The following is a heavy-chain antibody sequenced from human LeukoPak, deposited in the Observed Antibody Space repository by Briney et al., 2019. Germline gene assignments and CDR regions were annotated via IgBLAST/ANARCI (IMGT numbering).Heavy chain of an antibody. V-gene: IGHV3-48*04. CDR1: GFTFSSYS. CDR3: HLVVVVADWFDP. Sequence: PGGSLRLSCAASGFTFSSYSMNWVRQAPGKGLEWVSYISSSGSTIYYADSVKGRFTISRDNAKNSLYLQMNSLRAEDTAVYYCHLVVVVADWFDPWGQGTLVTVSS. D-gene: IGHD3-22*01. CDR2: ISSSGSTI. J-gene: IGHJ5*02.